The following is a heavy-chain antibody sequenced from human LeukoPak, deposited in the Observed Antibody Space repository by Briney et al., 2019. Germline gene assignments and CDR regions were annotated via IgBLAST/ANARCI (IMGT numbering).Heavy chain of an antibody. CDR3: ASRVSYSGGFQY. V-gene: IGHV4-59*01. CDR1: GGSISGYY. CDR2: IYYTGST. Sequence: SETLSLTCTVSGGSISGYYWSWIRQPPGKGLDWLGYIYYTGSTNYNPSLKSRVTISVYTSKNHFSLRLSSVTAADTAVYYCASRVSYSGGFQYWGQGTLVTVSS. J-gene: IGHJ4*02. D-gene: IGHD1-26*01.